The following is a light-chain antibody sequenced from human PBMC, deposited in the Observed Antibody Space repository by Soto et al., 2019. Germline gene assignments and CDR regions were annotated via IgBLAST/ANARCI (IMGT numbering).Light chain of an antibody. Sequence: EIVLTQSPATLSLSPGERATLSCRASQSVSSYLAWYQQKPGQAPRLLIYDASNRTTGIPARFSGSGSGTDFTLTISSLRPQDFAVDYCQQRRNWPRRYTLGQGTKLEIK. J-gene: IGKJ2*01. V-gene: IGKV3-11*01. CDR3: QQRRNWPRRYT. CDR1: QSVSSY. CDR2: DAS.